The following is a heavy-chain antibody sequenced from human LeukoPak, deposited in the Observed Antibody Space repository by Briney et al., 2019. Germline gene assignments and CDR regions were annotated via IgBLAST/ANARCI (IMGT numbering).Heavy chain of an antibody. V-gene: IGHV3-64D*06. J-gene: IGHJ5*02. Sequence: GGSLRLSCSASGFTFSRSTMHWVRQAPGKGPEFVSGISANGDNTYYADSVKVRFTISRDNSQNTLHLQMSSLRPEDTAVYYCVRDLPWGQGETLVPVSS. CDR2: ISANGDNT. CDR1: GFTFSRST. CDR3: VRDLP.